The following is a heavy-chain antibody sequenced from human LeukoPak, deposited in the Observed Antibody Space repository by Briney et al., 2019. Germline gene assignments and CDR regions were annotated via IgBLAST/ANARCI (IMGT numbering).Heavy chain of an antibody. D-gene: IGHD5-24*01. CDR3: ARDPRREGYNNGIEY. J-gene: IGHJ4*02. CDR1: GYTFTSYG. CDR2: ISAYNGNT. V-gene: IGHV1-18*01. Sequence: ASVKVSCKASGYTFTSYGISWVRQAPGQGLEWMGWISAYNGNTNYAQKLQGRVTMTTDTSTSTAYMELRSLRSDDTAVYYCARDPRREGYNNGIEYWGQGTLVTVSS.